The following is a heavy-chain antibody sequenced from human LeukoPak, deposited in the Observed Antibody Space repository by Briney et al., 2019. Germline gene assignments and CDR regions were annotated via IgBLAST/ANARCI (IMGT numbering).Heavy chain of an antibody. CDR3: ARDLAGHYYGSGSSFDY. CDR1: GFTFDDYA. D-gene: IGHD3-10*01. CDR2: ISWNSGSI. Sequence: GGSLRLSCAASGFTFDDYAMHWVRQAPGKGLEWVSGISWNSGSIGYADSVKGRFTISRDNAKNSLFLQMDGLRAEDTAVYYCARDLAGHYYGSGSSFDYWGQGTLVTVSS. V-gene: IGHV3-9*01. J-gene: IGHJ4*02.